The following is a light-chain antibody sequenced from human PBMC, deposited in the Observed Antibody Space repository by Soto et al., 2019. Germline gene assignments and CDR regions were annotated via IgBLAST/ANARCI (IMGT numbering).Light chain of an antibody. CDR1: NIGSRS. CDR3: QVWDSISDHVV. V-gene: IGLV3-21*02. CDR2: DDG. Sequence: SYELSQPPSVTVAPGQTATITRAGNNIGSRSVHWFQQKPGQAPLLVVYDDGDRPSGIPERFSGSNSGNTATLTISRGEAGDEADYYCQVWDSISDHVVFGGGTKVTVL. J-gene: IGLJ3*02.